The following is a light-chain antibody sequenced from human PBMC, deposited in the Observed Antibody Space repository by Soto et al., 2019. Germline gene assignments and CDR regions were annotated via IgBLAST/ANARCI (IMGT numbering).Light chain of an antibody. V-gene: IGKV3D-11*01. CDR3: QQRSNCST. CDR2: DAS. J-gene: IGKJ5*01. CDR1: QGVSSY. Sequence: EIVLTQSPATLSLSPGERATLSCRASQGVSSYLAWYQQKPGQAPRLLIYDASNRATGIPARFSGSGPGTDFTLTISSLEPEDFAVYYCQQRSNCSTFGQGTRLEIK.